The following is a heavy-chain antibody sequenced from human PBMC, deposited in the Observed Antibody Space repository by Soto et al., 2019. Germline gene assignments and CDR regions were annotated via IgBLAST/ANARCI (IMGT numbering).Heavy chain of an antibody. Sequence: PSETLSLTCAVYGGSFSGYYWSWIRQPPGKGLEWIGEINHSGSTNYNPSLKSRVTISVDTSKNQFSLKLSSVTAADTAVYYCARNFDYYDSSGYYSPDFDYWGQGTLVTVSS. CDR1: GGSFSGYY. V-gene: IGHV4-34*01. CDR2: INHSGST. J-gene: IGHJ4*02. D-gene: IGHD3-22*01. CDR3: ARNFDYYDSSGYYSPDFDY.